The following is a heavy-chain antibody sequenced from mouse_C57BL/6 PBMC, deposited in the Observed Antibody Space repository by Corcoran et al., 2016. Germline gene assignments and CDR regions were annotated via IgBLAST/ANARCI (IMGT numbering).Heavy chain of an antibody. CDR3: AREGYYFDY. CDR1: GYTFTSYG. Sequence: VQLQQSGPVLVKPGASVKMSCKASGYTFTSYGIRWVQQRTGQGLEWIGEIYARSGNTYYNEKFKGKATLTADKSSSTAYMELRSLTSEDSAVYFCAREGYYFDYCGQGTTLTVSS. V-gene: IGHV1-81*01. CDR2: IYARSGNT. J-gene: IGHJ2*01.